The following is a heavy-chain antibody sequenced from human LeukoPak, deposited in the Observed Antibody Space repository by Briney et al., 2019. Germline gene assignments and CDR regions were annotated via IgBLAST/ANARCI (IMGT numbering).Heavy chain of an antibody. V-gene: IGHV7-4-1*02. CDR3: ARPKYGDYGGSYAMDV. D-gene: IGHD4-17*01. Sequence: ASVKVSCTASGYTFTSYAMNWVRQALGQGLEWMGWINTDTKNPTYAQGFTGRFVFSLDTSVNTAYLQISSLKAEDTAVYYCARPKYGDYGGSYAMDVWGQGTTVTVSS. J-gene: IGHJ6*02. CDR2: INTDTKNP. CDR1: GYTFTSYA.